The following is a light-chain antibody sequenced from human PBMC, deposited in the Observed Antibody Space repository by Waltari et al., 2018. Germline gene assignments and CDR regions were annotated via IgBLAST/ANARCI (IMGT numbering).Light chain of an antibody. CDR1: QSVSSY. CDR3: QKYSSSPFT. J-gene: IGKJ3*01. V-gene: IGKV3-20*01. Sequence: VILTQSQANMSLSPGERETPSCRASQSVSSYLAWYQQKPGQAPRLLIYGASSRATGIPDRFSGSGSGTDFTLTISSLEPEDFAVYYCQKYSSSPFTFGPGTKLDIK. CDR2: GAS.